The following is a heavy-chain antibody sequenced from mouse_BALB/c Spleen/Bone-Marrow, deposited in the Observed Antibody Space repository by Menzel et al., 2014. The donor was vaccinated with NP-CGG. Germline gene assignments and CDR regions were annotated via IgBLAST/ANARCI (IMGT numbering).Heavy chain of an antibody. CDR1: GYTFTDYV. V-gene: IGHV1-77*01. CDR3: AIDGYYAALGD. CDR2: IDPGRGSS. D-gene: IGHD2-3*01. Sequence: QVQLKDSGPELVKPGASVKMFCKASGYTFTDYVISWVKQGTGQGLEWIGEIDPGRGSSFYNEHFKAKATLTADKSANTAYIQLSSLTSEDSAVYFCAIDGYYAALGDWGERASVT. J-gene: IGHJ4*01.